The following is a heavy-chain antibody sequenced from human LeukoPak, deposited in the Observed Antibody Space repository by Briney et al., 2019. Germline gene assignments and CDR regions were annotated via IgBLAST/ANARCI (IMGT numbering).Heavy chain of an antibody. CDR3: ARDSWACGSDCYIRYYYYYMDV. D-gene: IGHD2-21*02. CDR2: INPSDGKT. Sequence: ASVKVSCKASGYTFTDYYMHWVRQAPGQGLEWMGIINPSDGKTSYAQKFQGRVTMTRDTSTSTVYMELSSLRSEDTAVYYCARDSWACGSDCYIRYYYYYMDVWGKGTTVTISS. V-gene: IGHV1-46*01. J-gene: IGHJ6*03. CDR1: GYTFTDYY.